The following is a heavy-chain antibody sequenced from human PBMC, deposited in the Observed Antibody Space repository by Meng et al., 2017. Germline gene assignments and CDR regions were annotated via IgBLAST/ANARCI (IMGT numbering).Heavy chain of an antibody. V-gene: IGHV3-20*04. CDR2: INWNGGST. D-gene: IGHD1-26*01. J-gene: IGHJ3*02. CDR1: GFTFDDYG. Sequence: GGSLRLSCAASGFTFDDYGMSWVRQAPGKGLEWVSVINWNGGSTGYADSVTGRFTISRDNAKNSLYLQMNSLRAEDTGLYYCARVRIVGATRWNDAFDIWGQGTMVTVSS. CDR3: ARVRIVGATRWNDAFDI.